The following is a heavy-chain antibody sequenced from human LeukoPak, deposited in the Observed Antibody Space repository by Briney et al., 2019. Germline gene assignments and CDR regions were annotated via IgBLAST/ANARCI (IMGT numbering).Heavy chain of an antibody. CDR1: GGSISSSSYY. J-gene: IGHJ3*02. V-gene: IGHV4-39*07. CDR3: ARAGDQGPDIVATARTAGDYVRRGAFDI. D-gene: IGHD5-12*01. Sequence: SETLSLTCTVSGGSISSSSYYWGWIRQPPGKGLEWIGSIYYSGSTYYNPSLKSRVTISVDTSKNQFSLKLSSVTAADTAVYYCARAGDQGPDIVATARTAGDYVRRGAFDIWGQGTMVTVSS. CDR2: IYYSGST.